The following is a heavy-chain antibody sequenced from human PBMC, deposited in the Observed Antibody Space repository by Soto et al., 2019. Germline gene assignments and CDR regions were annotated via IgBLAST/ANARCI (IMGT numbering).Heavy chain of an antibody. V-gene: IGHV1-18*01. CDR3: ATLYCSTRAYQLDY. J-gene: IGHJ4*02. Sequence: GALVKVSCKASGYTFTTYGISWVRQAPGQGLEWMGWISADNGNTNYAEKFQGRVTMTTDTSTTTAYMELRSLRSGDSAMYYCATLYCSTRAYQLDYWGQGTLVTVSS. CDR1: GYTFTTYG. CDR2: ISADNGNT. D-gene: IGHD2-2*01.